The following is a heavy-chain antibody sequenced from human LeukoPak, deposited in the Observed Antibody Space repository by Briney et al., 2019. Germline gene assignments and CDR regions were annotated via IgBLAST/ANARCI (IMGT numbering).Heavy chain of an antibody. CDR3: ARHNGYSFGRQDY. CDR1: DDSINSSSYY. V-gene: IGHV4-39*01. J-gene: IGHJ4*02. D-gene: IGHD5-18*01. CDR2: IYYSGNT. Sequence: SETLSLTCTVSDDSINSSSYYWGWIRQPPGKGLEWIGSIYYSGNTYYTPSLKSRVTISLDTSKNQFSLRLSSVTAADTAVYYCARHNGYSFGRQDYWGQGTLVTVSS.